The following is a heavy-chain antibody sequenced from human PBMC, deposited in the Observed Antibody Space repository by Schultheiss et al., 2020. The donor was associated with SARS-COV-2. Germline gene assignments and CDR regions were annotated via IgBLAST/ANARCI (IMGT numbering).Heavy chain of an antibody. V-gene: IGHV4-4*07. CDR1: DGSLSSYY. Sequence: SETLSLTCTVSDGSLSSYYWSWIRQPAGKGLEYIGRIYPTGSTNHSPSLKSRVSMSLDTSKKQISLKLTSVTAADTAVYYCARVQILGASNSWFDSWGQGTLVTVSS. CDR2: IYPTGST. J-gene: IGHJ5*01. CDR3: ARVQILGASNSWFDS. D-gene: IGHD1-26*01.